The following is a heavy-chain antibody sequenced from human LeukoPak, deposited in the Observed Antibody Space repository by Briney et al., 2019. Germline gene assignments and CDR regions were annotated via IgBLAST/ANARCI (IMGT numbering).Heavy chain of an antibody. CDR3: ARPLRITMIVVDDRGRYAFDI. CDR1: GGSFSGYY. CDR2: INHSGST. Sequence: PSETLSLTCAVYGGSFSGYYWSWIRQPPGKGREWIGEINHSGSTNYNPSLKSRVTISVDTSKNQFSLKLSSVTAADTAVYYCARPLRITMIVVDDRGRYAFDIWGQGTMVTVSS. J-gene: IGHJ3*02. V-gene: IGHV4-34*01. D-gene: IGHD3-22*01.